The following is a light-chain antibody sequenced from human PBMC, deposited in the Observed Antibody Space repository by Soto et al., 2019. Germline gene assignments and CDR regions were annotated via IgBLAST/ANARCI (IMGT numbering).Light chain of an antibody. V-gene: IGLV2-14*02. J-gene: IGLJ1*01. CDR2: EVS. CDR1: SSDVGTYNL. Sequence: QSALTQPASVSGSPGQSITISCTGTSSDVGTYNLVSWHQHHPGKAPKLIIYEVSNRPSGVPDRFSGSKSGNTASLTISGLQAEDEADYYCTLYTTTNTYVFGTGTKLTVL. CDR3: TLYTTTNTYV.